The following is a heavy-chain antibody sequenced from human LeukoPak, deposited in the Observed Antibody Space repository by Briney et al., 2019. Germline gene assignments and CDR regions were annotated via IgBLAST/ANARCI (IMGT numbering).Heavy chain of an antibody. CDR1: GFTFDDYA. Sequence: PGGSLRLSCAASGFTFDDYAMHWVRQAPGKGLEWVSGISWNSGSIGYADSVKGRFTISRDNAKNSLYLQMNSLRAEDTALYYCAKDLSSSQNDAFDIWGQGTIVTVSS. CDR3: AKDLSSSQNDAFDI. CDR2: ISWNSGSI. V-gene: IGHV3-9*01. D-gene: IGHD6-13*01. J-gene: IGHJ3*02.